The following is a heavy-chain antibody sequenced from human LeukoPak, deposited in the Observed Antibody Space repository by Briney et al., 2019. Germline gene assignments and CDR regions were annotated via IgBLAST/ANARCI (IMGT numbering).Heavy chain of an antibody. J-gene: IGHJ6*02. V-gene: IGHV3-30*03. CDR1: GFTFSSYS. Sequence: GGSLRLSGAASGFTFSSYSMNWVRQAPGKGLEWVAVISYDGSNTYYADSVKGRFTISRDNSKNTLYLQMNSLRAEDTAVYYCARAQRLREYYYYGMDVWGQGTTVTVSS. CDR2: ISYDGSNT. CDR3: ARAQRLREYYYYGMDV.